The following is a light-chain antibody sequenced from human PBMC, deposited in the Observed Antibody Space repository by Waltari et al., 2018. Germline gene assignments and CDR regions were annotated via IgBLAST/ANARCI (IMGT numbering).Light chain of an antibody. Sequence: QSALTQPASVSGSPGQSITISCTGTSSDVGGYNYVSWYQQHPGTAPNLIIYEVSNRPSGVSSRFSGSKSGNTASLTISGLQAEDEADYFCGSYTLINTIVVFGTGTKVTVL. CDR3: GSYTLINTIVV. CDR2: EVS. V-gene: IGLV2-14*01. J-gene: IGLJ1*01. CDR1: SSDVGGYNY.